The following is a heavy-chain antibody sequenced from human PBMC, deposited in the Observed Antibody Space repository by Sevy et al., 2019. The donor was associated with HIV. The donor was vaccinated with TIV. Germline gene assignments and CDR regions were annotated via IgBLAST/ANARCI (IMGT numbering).Heavy chain of an antibody. V-gene: IGHV3-15*01. CDR1: GFTFSNAW. D-gene: IGHD6-13*01. Sequence: GGSLRLSCAASGFTFSNAWMTWVRQAPGKGLEWVGRIKSKTDGGTTDYAAPVKGRFTISRDDSKNTLYLQMNSLKTEDTAVYDCTTDRSAAGTVYYYYYYMDVWGKGTTVTVSS. J-gene: IGHJ6*03. CDR2: IKSKTDGGTT. CDR3: TTDRSAAGTVYYYYYYMDV.